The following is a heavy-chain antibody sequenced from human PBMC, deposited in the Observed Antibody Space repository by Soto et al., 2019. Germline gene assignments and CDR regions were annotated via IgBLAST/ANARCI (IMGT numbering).Heavy chain of an antibody. CDR2: INPNGGST. CDR1: GYSFTSQY. D-gene: IGHD6-25*01. J-gene: IGHJ3*02. CDR3: ARGQGLRPGGGGTEPLDI. Sequence: QVQLVQSGAEVEKPGASVKISCKASGYSFTSQYVHWVRQAPGQGLEWMGIINPNGGSTTYAQKFQGKAAMARDPSTSTVFMGLGSPASEETAVFYCARGQGLRPGGGGTEPLDIWGQGTMVTVAS. V-gene: IGHV1-46*03.